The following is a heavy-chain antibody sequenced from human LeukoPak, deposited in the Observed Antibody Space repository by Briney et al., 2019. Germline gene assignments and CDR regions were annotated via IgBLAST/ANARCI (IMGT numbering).Heavy chain of an antibody. V-gene: IGHV3-48*03. CDR3: ARAQPGYCSGGSCYEFDY. J-gene: IGHJ4*02. CDR1: GFTFSSYE. D-gene: IGHD2-15*01. Sequence: GGSLSLSCAASGFTFSSYEMNWVRQAPGKGLEWVSYISSSGSTIYYADSVKGRFTISRDNAKNSLYLQMNSLRAEDTAVYYCARAQPGYCSGGSCYEFDYWGQGTLVTVSS. CDR2: ISSSGSTI.